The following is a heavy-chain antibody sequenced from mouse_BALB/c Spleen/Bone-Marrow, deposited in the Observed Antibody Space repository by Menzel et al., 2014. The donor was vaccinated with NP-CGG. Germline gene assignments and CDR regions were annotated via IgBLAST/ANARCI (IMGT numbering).Heavy chain of an antibody. D-gene: IGHD1-1*01. CDR1: GFNIKDTY. Sequence: EVQLQQSGAELVKPGASVKLSCTASGFNIKDTYMHWVKQRPEQGLEWIGRIDPANGNTKYDPKFQGKATITADTSSNTAYLQLSSLTSEDTAVYCCANYYYGSSLFAYWGQGTLATVSA. CDR3: ANYYYGSSLFAY. CDR2: IDPANGNT. J-gene: IGHJ3*01. V-gene: IGHV14-3*02.